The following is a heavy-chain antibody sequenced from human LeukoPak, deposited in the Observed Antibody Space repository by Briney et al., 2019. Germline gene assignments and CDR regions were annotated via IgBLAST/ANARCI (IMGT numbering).Heavy chain of an antibody. CDR1: GFSFSAFD. J-gene: IGHJ3*01. CDR2: ISDSDADT. Sequence: TGGSLRLSCTTSGFSFSAFDMHWVRQAPGKGLEWVSGISDSDADTHYADSVKGRFTISRDNSKNTVYLQMSSLRVEDTALYYCAKDFVRGTLTGAFDVWGRGAMVTVST. CDR3: AKDFVRGTLTGAFDV. V-gene: IGHV3-23*01. D-gene: IGHD3-10*01.